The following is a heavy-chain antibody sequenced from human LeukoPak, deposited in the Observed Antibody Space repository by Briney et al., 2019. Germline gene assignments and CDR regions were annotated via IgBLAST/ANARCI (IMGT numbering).Heavy chain of an antibody. V-gene: IGHV3-49*04. D-gene: IGHD6-19*01. Sequence: GGSLRLSCTASGFTFDDYAMSWVRQAPGKGLEWVGFIRSKAYGGTTEYAASVKGRFTISRDDSKSIAYLQMNSLKTEDTAVYYCTRGFQQWLYFFDYWGQGTLVTVSS. CDR1: GFTFDDYA. CDR2: IRSKAYGGTT. CDR3: TRGFQQWLYFFDY. J-gene: IGHJ4*02.